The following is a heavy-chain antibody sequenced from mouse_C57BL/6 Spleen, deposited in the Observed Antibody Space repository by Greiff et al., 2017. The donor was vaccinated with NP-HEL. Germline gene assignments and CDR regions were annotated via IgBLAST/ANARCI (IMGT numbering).Heavy chain of an antibody. CDR2: IYPRDGST. J-gene: IGHJ2*01. D-gene: IGHD2-5*01. CDR3: ARREVYYSNLDY. V-gene: IGHV1-78*01. CDR1: GYTFTDHT. Sequence: VKLMESDAELVKPGASVKISCKVSGYTFTDHTIHWMKQRPEQGLEWIGYIYPRDGSTKYNEKFKGKATLTADKPSTTAYMQLNSLTSEDSAVYFCARREVYYSNLDYWGQGTTLTVSS.